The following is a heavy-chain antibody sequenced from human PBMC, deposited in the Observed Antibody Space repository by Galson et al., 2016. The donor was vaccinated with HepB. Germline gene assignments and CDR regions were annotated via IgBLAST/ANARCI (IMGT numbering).Heavy chain of an antibody. CDR2: IYYSGST. D-gene: IGHD3-10*01. V-gene: IGHV4-59*01. Sequence: ESLSLTCTVSGGSISTYYWNWIRQPPGKGLEWIGYIYYSGSTNYNPSLKSRVTLSVDTSKNQFSLKLTSVTAADTAVYYCAGDSAGSFDLWGRGTLVTVSS. CDR3: AGDSAGSFDL. J-gene: IGHJ2*01. CDR1: GGSISTYY.